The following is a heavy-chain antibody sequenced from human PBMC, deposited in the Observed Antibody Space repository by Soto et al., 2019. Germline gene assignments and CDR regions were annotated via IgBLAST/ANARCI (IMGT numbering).Heavy chain of an antibody. D-gene: IGHD2-2*01. CDR2: IIPIFGTA. CDR3: ARDRVLGYCSSTSCRPFDY. V-gene: IGHV1-69*01. Sequence: QVQLVQSGAEVKKPGSSVKVSCKASGGTFSSYAISWVRQAPGQGLEWMGGIIPIFGTANYAQKFQGRVTITADESTSTAYMELSSLRSEDTAVYYCARDRVLGYCSSTSCRPFDYWGQGTLVTVS. CDR1: GGTFSSYA. J-gene: IGHJ4*02.